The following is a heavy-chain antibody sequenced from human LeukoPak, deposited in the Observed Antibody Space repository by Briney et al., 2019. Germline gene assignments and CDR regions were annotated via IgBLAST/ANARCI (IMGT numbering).Heavy chain of an antibody. CDR1: GGSVSSTNW. CDR2: IHHSGST. J-gene: IGHJ4*02. Sequence: SETLSLTCAVSGGSVSSTNWWSWVRQPPGEELEWIAEIHHSGSTNYNPSLKSRVTISVDKSENQFSLKLSSVTAADTAVYYCARIFGGFDWGQGTLVTVSS. CDR3: ARIFGGFD. V-gene: IGHV4-4*02. D-gene: IGHD3-3*01.